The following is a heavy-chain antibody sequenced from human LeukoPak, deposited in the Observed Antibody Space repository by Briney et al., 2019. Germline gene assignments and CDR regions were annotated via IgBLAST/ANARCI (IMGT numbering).Heavy chain of an antibody. CDR3: ARVFNHMDPVSR. CDR2: INPNSGGT. Sequence: ASVRVSCKDSGYTFTGYYMHWVRQAPGKGGEWMGWINPNSGGTNYTQKFQGRVTITRDTSISTPYMSLSRLRSDDTAVYYCARVFNHMDPVSRWGQGTLVTVSS. D-gene: IGHD2-2*03. CDR1: GYTFTGYY. J-gene: IGHJ4*02. V-gene: IGHV1-2*02.